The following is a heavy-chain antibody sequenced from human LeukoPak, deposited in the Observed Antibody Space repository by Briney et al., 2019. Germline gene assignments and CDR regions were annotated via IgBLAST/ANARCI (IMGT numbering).Heavy chain of an antibody. J-gene: IGHJ5*02. D-gene: IGHD6-19*01. CDR3: ARDSLGSSSGWFDP. V-gene: IGHV3-33*01. Sequence: GGSLRLSCAASGFTFSSHGMHWVRQAPGKGLEWVAVIWSDGSNKYCADSVKGRFTISRDNFKNTLYLQMNSLRAEDTAVYYCARDSLGSSSGWFDPWGQGTLVTVSS. CDR2: IWSDGSNK. CDR1: GFTFSSHG.